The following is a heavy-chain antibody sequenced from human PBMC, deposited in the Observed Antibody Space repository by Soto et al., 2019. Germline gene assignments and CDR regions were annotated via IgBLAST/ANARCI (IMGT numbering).Heavy chain of an antibody. CDR2: ISAYNGNT. CDR1: GYTFTSYG. V-gene: IGHV1-18*01. CDR3: ARAGYCSGTSCYTGMIYCYYGMDV. Sequence: ASVKVSGKASGYTFTSYGISWVRQAPGQGLEWMGWISAYNGNTNYAQKLQGRVTMTTDTSTSTAYMELRSLRSDDTAVYDCARAGYCSGTSCYTGMIYCYYGMDVWG. J-gene: IGHJ6*02. D-gene: IGHD2-2*02.